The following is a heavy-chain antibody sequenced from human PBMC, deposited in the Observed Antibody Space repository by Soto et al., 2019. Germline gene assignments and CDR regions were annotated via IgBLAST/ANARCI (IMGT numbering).Heavy chain of an antibody. CDR3: ARDGIAHYYDFWSGYLYGMDV. CDR2: IWYDGSNK. D-gene: IGHD3-3*01. J-gene: IGHJ6*02. CDR1: GFTFSSYG. V-gene: IGHV3-33*01. Sequence: VGSLRLSCAASGFTFSSYGMHWVRQAPGKGLEWVAVIWYDGSNKYYADSVKGRFTISRDNSKNTLYLQMNSLRAEDTAAYYCARDGIAHYYDFWSGYLYGMDVWGQGTTVTVSS.